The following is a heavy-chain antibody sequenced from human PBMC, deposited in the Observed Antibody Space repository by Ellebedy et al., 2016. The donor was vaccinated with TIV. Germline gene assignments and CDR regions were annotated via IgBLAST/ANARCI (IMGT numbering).Heavy chain of an antibody. Sequence: GGSLRLSCAASGFTFSSYGMHWVRQAPGKGLEWVAVIWYDGSNKYYADSVKGRFTISRDNSKNTLYLQMNSLRAEDTAVYYCARVTGGLGGAFDIWGQGTMVTVSS. CDR2: IWYDGSNK. CDR3: ARVTGGLGGAFDI. J-gene: IGHJ3*02. V-gene: IGHV3-33*01. D-gene: IGHD2-8*02. CDR1: GFTFSSYG.